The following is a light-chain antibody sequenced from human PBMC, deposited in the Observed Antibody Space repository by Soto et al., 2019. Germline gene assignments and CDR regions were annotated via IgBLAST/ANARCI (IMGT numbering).Light chain of an antibody. Sequence: EIVLTQSPGTLSLSPRERATLSCRASQSVSNAYLAWYQHKVGQSPRLLIYGASNRAPGIPDRFSGSGSGPDFTLTISRLEPEGFAVYYCQQYAAPPRPFGHGTQVEVK. CDR2: GAS. V-gene: IGKV3-20*01. CDR3: QQYAAPPRP. J-gene: IGKJ1*01. CDR1: QSVSNAY.